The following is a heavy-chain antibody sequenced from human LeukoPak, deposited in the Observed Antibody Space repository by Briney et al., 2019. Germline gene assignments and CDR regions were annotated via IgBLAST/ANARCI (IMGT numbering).Heavy chain of an antibody. V-gene: IGHV3-48*02. CDR1: GFTFTSYT. Sequence: GGTLRLSCAASGFTFTSYTMNWVRQAPGKGLEWISYIRTSGGVVSYTDSVRGRFTISTDSAKNSLYLQMNSLRDDDTAVYYCVRDQFYAFDVWGQGTMVTVSS. CDR2: IRTSGGVV. J-gene: IGHJ3*01. CDR3: VRDQFYAFDV.